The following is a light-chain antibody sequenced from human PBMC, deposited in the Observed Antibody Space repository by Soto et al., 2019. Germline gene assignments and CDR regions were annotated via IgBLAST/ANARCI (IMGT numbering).Light chain of an antibody. CDR2: DAS. J-gene: IGKJ1*01. CDR1: QSISTW. CDR3: QQYNSSPT. Sequence: DIQMTQSPSTLSASVGDRVTITCRASQSISTWLAWYQQKPGKAPELLIYDASTLQSGVPSRFSGSGSGTELTLSITKLQPDDVANYYCQQYNSSPTYGQGTKVEVK. V-gene: IGKV1-5*01.